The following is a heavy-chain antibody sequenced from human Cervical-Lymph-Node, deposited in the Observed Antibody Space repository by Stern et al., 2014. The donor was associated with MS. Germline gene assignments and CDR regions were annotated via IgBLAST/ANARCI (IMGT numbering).Heavy chain of an antibody. CDR2: ISYDGSNE. D-gene: IGHD3-22*01. Sequence: VQLVESGGGVVQPGRSHRLSCAASGFNFRTYGMHWVRRAPGKGLEWLAVISYDGSNEDYADSVKGRFTIARDNSKNTLFLQLNSLRAEDTAVYYCAKGRTKGYYYSHFDSWGQGTLVTVSS. CDR3: AKGRTKGYYYSHFDS. V-gene: IGHV3-30*18. CDR1: GFNFRTYG. J-gene: IGHJ4*02.